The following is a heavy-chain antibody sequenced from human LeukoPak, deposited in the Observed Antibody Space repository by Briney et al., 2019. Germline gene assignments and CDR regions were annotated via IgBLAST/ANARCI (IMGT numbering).Heavy chain of an antibody. Sequence: GGSLRLSCAASGFTFSSYSMNWVRQAPGKGLEWVSSISSSSSYIYYADSVKGRFTISRDNAKKSLYLQMNRLRAEDTAVYYCARIVTVAWSERRPGYYYMDVWGKGTTVTVSS. CDR2: ISSSSSYI. D-gene: IGHD1-1*01. CDR1: GFTFSSYS. CDR3: ARIVTVAWSERRPGYYYMDV. V-gene: IGHV3-21*01. J-gene: IGHJ6*03.